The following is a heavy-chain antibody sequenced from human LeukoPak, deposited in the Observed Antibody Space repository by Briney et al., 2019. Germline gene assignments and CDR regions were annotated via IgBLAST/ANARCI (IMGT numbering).Heavy chain of an antibody. Sequence: GGSLRLSCAASGFTFSSYGMLWVRQAPGKGLEWVAFIRYDGSNKYYADSVKGRFTISRDNSKNTLYLQMNSLRAEDMAVYYCAKDVAHYMDVWGKGTTVTVSS. CDR2: IRYDGSNK. J-gene: IGHJ6*03. V-gene: IGHV3-30*02. CDR1: GFTFSSYG. CDR3: AKDVAHYMDV.